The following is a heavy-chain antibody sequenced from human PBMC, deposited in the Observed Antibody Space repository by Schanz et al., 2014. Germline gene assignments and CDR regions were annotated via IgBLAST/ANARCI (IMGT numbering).Heavy chain of an antibody. V-gene: IGHV1-69*04. CDR1: GDTLSSYG. Sequence: QVQLVQSGAEVKKPGSSVTVSCKASGDTLSSYGISWVRQAPGQGLEWMGRIIPNLGSANYAQKFQGRVTITADTSTSTAYMELSSLRSEDTAVYYCATCSGGTCHAKPVLDNWGQGTLVTVSS. CDR2: IIPNLGSA. CDR3: ATCSGGTCHAKPVLDN. D-gene: IGHD2-15*01. J-gene: IGHJ4*02.